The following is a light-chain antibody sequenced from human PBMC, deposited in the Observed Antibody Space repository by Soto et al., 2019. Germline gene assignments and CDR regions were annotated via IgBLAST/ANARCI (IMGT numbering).Light chain of an antibody. V-gene: IGKV3-11*01. CDR1: QSVSSY. CDR3: QQRINWLT. J-gene: IGKJ4*01. CDR2: DAS. Sequence: EIVLTQSPATLSLSPGERATLSCRASQSVSSYLAWYQQKPGQAPRLLIYDASNRATGIPARFSGSGSGTDFTLTISSLEPEDFAVYYCQQRINWLTFGGGTMVESK.